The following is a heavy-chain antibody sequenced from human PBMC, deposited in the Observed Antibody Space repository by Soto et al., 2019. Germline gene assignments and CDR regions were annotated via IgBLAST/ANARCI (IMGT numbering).Heavy chain of an antibody. CDR1: GYSFTSYW. J-gene: IGHJ6*02. CDR3: GSTYYNPSLKSRVTISVDTSKNQFSLKLSSVTAADTAVYYCARSLLSIDFWSDPPTKYYYYGMDV. D-gene: IGHD2-21*02. Sequence: RGESLKISCKGSGYSFTSYWIGWVRQMPGKGLEWMGIIYPGDSDTRYSPSFQGQVTISADKSISTAYLQWSSLKASDTAIYYCGSTYYNPSLKSRVTISVDTSKNQFSLKLSSVTAADTAVYYCARSLLSIDFWSDPPTKYYYYGMDVWGQGTTVTVSS. CDR2: IYPGDSDT. V-gene: IGHV5-51*01.